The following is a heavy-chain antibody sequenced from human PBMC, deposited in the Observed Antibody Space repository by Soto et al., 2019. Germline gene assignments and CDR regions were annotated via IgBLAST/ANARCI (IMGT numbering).Heavy chain of an antibody. Sequence: ASVKVSCKASGYTFTGYYMHWVRQAPGQGLEWMGWINPNSGGTNYAQKFQGRVTITADKSTSTAYMELSSLRSEDTAVYYCARAAKPTVTTVLGYWGQGTLVTVSS. CDR3: ARAAKPTVTTVLGY. J-gene: IGHJ4*02. CDR1: GYTFTGYY. V-gene: IGHV1-2*02. D-gene: IGHD4-17*01. CDR2: INPNSGGT.